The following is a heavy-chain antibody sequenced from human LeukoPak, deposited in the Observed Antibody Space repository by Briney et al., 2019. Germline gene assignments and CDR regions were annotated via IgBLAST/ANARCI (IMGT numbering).Heavy chain of an antibody. CDR3: ARDIVYLIDEDYG. D-gene: IGHD4-17*01. V-gene: IGHV4-4*07. Sequence: SETLSLTCSVFGSSFNTYYWSWIRQPAGKGLEWIGRIHTSGSADYSPSLQSRVTISVDTSKKEFSLKLTSVTAADTAVYYCARDIVYLIDEDYGWGQGILVTVSS. CDR1: GSSFNTYY. CDR2: IHTSGSA. J-gene: IGHJ4*02.